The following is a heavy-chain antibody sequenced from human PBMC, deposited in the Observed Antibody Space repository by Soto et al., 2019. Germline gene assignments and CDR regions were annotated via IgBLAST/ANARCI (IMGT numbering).Heavy chain of an antibody. D-gene: IGHD2-2*01. Sequence: SVKVSCKASGGTFSSYAISWVRQAPGQGLEWMGGIIPIFGTANYAQKFQGRVTITADESTSTAYMELSSLRSEDTAVYYCARDLGCSSTSCYNWFDPWGQGTLVTVSS. CDR2: IIPIFGTA. V-gene: IGHV1-69*13. CDR1: GGTFSSYA. CDR3: ARDLGCSSTSCYNWFDP. J-gene: IGHJ5*02.